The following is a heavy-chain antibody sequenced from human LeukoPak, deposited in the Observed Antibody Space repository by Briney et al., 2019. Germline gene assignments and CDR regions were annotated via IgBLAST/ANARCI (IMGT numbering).Heavy chain of an antibody. Sequence: NPSETLSLTCAVYGGSFSGYYWSWIRQPPGKGLEWIGEINHSGSTNYNPSLKSRVTISVDTSKNQFSLKLSSVTAADTAVYYCASGKWLVRLGYWGQGTLVTVSS. CDR2: INHSGST. D-gene: IGHD6-19*01. CDR3: ASGKWLVRLGY. CDR1: GGSFSGYY. J-gene: IGHJ4*02. V-gene: IGHV4-34*01.